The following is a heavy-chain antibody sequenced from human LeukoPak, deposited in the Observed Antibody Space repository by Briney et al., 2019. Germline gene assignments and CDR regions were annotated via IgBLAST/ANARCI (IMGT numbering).Heavy chain of an antibody. CDR3: ARGLVLAPIYYYMDV. V-gene: IGHV4-34*01. Sequence: SETLSLTCAVYGGSFSGYYWTWIRQPPGKGLEWIGEIYHSGSAGYNPSLKSRVTISVDTSKNQFSLRLTSVTAADTGVYYCARGLVLAPIYYYMDVWGEGTTVTVSS. J-gene: IGHJ6*03. CDR2: IYHSGSA. D-gene: IGHD2-21*01. CDR1: GGSFSGYY.